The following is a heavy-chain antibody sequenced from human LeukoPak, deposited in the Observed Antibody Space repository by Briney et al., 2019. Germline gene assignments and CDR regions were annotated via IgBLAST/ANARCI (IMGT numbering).Heavy chain of an antibody. CDR3: VSSLGALI. CDR2: IKTDGSST. J-gene: IGHJ4*02. V-gene: IGHV3-74*01. CDR1: GFTFSSYW. Sequence: PGGSLGLSCEASGFTFSSYWMHWVRQAPGKGLVWVSRIKTDGSSTNYADSVKGRFTISRDNAKNTVYLQMNSLRAEDTAVYYCVSSLGALIWGQGTLVTVPS. D-gene: IGHD6-6*01.